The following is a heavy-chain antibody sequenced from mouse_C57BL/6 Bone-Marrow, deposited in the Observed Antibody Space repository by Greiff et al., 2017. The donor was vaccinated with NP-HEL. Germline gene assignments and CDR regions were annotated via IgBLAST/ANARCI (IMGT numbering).Heavy chain of an antibody. Sequence: EVQLQESGGGLVKPGGSLKLSCAASGFTFSSYAMSWVRQTPEKRLEWVATISDGGSYTYYPDNVKGRFTISRDNAKNNLYLQMSHLKSEDTAMYYCARAQTAPNYWGQGTTLTVSS. V-gene: IGHV5-4*01. J-gene: IGHJ2*01. CDR1: GFTFSSYA. CDR2: ISDGGSYT. D-gene: IGHD3-2*01. CDR3: ARAQTAPNY.